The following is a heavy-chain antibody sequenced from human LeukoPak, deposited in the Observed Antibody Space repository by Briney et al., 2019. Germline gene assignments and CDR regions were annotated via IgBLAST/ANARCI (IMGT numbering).Heavy chain of an antibody. Sequence: GASVKVSCKASGYTFTGYYMHWVRQAPGQGLEWMGWINPNSGGTNYAQKFQGRVTMTRDTSISTAYMELSRLRSDDTAVYYCARDVTQTRYFDWLPNIYYYYYMDVWGKGTTVTISS. CDR2: INPNSGGT. D-gene: IGHD3-9*01. CDR3: ARDVTQTRYFDWLPNIYYYYYMDV. J-gene: IGHJ6*03. CDR1: GYTFTGYY. V-gene: IGHV1-2*02.